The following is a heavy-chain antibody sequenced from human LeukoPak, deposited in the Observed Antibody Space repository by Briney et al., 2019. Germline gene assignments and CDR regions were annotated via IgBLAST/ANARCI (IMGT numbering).Heavy chain of an antibody. D-gene: IGHD6-13*01. CDR3: ARRSSSWNFDY. J-gene: IGHJ4*02. CDR2: ITSSGAST. Sequence: GGSLRLSCAASGFTFSSYAMNWVRQSPGKGLEWVSTITSSGASTYYADSVKGRFTIPRDNSKNTLYLQMNSLRAEDTAVYYCARRSSSWNFDYWGQGTLVTVSS. V-gene: IGHV3-23*01. CDR1: GFTFSSYA.